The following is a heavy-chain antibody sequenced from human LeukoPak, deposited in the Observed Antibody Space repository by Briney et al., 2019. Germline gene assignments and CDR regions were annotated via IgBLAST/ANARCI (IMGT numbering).Heavy chain of an antibody. Sequence: SETLSLTCTVSGGSISSGDYYWSWLRQPPGKGLEWIGYIYYSGSTYYNPSLKSRVTISVDTSKNQFSLKLSSVTAADTAVYYCARVRVTISINPWGQGTLVTVSS. J-gene: IGHJ5*02. CDR1: GGSISSGDYY. CDR2: IYYSGST. V-gene: IGHV4-30-4*08. D-gene: IGHD3-3*01. CDR3: ARVRVTISINP.